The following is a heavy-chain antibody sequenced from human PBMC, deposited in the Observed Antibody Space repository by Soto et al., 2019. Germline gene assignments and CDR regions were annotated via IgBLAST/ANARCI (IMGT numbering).Heavy chain of an antibody. D-gene: IGHD3-16*01. CDR1: GYSFTNND. V-gene: IGHV1-8*01. J-gene: IGHJ5*02. CDR3: ARMATFGSLNWFDP. Sequence: QVQLVQSGAEVREPGASVKVSCKASGYSFTNNDVSWVRQATGQGLEWMGWMNPGSGDTGYAQKVQGRVTMTRDISIATAYMELSSLRSDDTAIYYCARMATFGSLNWFDPWGQGTLVTVSS. CDR2: MNPGSGDT.